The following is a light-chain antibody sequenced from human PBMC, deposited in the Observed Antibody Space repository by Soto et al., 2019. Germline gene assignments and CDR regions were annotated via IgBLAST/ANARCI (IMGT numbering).Light chain of an antibody. Sequence: EIVLTQSPGTLALSPGERATLSCRASQSGSSSYLAWYQQKPGQAPRLLIYGASSRATGIPDRFSGSGSGTDFNLTISRLEPEDFAVYYCQQYGSSPPLTFGGGTKVEIK. J-gene: IGKJ4*01. CDR3: QQYGSSPPLT. CDR1: QSGSSSY. CDR2: GAS. V-gene: IGKV3-20*01.